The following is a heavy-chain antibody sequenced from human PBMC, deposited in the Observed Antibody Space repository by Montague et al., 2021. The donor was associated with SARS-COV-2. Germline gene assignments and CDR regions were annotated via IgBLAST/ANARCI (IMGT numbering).Heavy chain of an antibody. V-gene: IGHV4-61*01. Sequence: ETLSLTCTVSGGSVSSGSYYWSWIRQPPGKGLEWIGYIYYSGSTNYNPSLKSRVTISVDTSKNQFSLKLSSVTAADTAVYYCARDPWHISIFGVVTRYGMDVWGQGTTVTVSS. CDR2: IYYSGST. D-gene: IGHD3-3*01. CDR1: GGSVSSGSYY. CDR3: ARDPWHISIFGVVTRYGMDV. J-gene: IGHJ6*02.